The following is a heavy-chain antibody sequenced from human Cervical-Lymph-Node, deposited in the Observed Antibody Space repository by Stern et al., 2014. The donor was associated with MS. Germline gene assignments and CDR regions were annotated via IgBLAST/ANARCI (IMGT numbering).Heavy chain of an antibody. Sequence: VQLLESGGGVVQPGRSLRLSCAASGFTFSSYAMHWVRQAPGKGLEWVAAISYDGSNKYYADPVKGRFTISRDNSKNTLHLQMNSLRAEDTAVYYCARASNYFDYWGQGTLVTVSS. CDR2: ISYDGSNK. J-gene: IGHJ4*02. V-gene: IGHV3-30-3*01. CDR3: ARASNYFDY. CDR1: GFTFSSYA.